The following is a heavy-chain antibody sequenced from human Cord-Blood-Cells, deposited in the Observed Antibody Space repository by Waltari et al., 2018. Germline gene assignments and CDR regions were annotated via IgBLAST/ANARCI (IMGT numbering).Heavy chain of an antibody. D-gene: IGHD3-22*01. CDR2: INHRGST. V-gene: IGHV4-34*01. CDR3: ARGGGYYYDSSGYYYYYGMDV. Sequence: QVQLQQWGAGLLKPSETLSLTCAVYGGSFSGYYWSWIRQPPGKGLEWIGEINHRGSTNDNPSLKSRVTISVDTSKNQFSLKLSSVTAADTAVYYCARGGGYYYDSSGYYYYYGMDVWGQGTTVTVSS. CDR1: GGSFSGYY. J-gene: IGHJ6*02.